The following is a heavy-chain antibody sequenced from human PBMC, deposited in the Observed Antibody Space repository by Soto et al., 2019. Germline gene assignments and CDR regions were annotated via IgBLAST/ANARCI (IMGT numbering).Heavy chain of an antibody. CDR2: ISYDGSNK. CDR3: ANDGGIRYCSRGSCYSGFDY. J-gene: IGHJ4*02. V-gene: IGHV3-30*18. CDR1: GFTFSSYG. Sequence: GGSLRLSCAASGFTFSSYGMHWVRQAPGKGLEWVAVISYDGSNKYYADSVKGRFTISRDNSKNTLYLQMSSLRAEDTAVYYCANDGGIRYCSRGSCYSGFDYRGQGTLVTLP. D-gene: IGHD2-15*01.